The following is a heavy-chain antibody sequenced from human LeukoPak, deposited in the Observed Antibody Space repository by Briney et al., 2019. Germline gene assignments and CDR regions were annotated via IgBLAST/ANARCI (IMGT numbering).Heavy chain of an antibody. CDR2: IIPIFGTA. V-gene: IGHV1-69*05. CDR1: GGTFSSYA. CDR3: ARSTSSSSSYYYSYMDV. J-gene: IGHJ6*03. Sequence: GASVKVSCKASGGTFSSYAISWVRQAPGQGLEWMGGIIPIFGTANYAQKFQGRVTITTDESTSPAYMELSSLRSEDTAVYYCARSTSSSSSYYYSYMDVWGKGTTVTVSS. D-gene: IGHD6-6*01.